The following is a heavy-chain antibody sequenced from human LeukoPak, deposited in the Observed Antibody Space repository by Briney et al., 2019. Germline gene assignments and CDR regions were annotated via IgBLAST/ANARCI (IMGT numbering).Heavy chain of an antibody. Sequence: GASVKVSCKASGYTFTSYYMHWVRQAPGQGLEWMGIINPSGGSTSYAQKFQGRVTMTRDTSTSTVYMELSSLRSEDTAVYYCARDIVDSSGYYSNYYYGMDVWGQGTTVTVSS. CDR2: INPSGGST. CDR3: ARDIVDSSGYYSNYYYGMDV. D-gene: IGHD3-22*01. J-gene: IGHJ6*02. CDR1: GYTFTSYY. V-gene: IGHV1-46*01.